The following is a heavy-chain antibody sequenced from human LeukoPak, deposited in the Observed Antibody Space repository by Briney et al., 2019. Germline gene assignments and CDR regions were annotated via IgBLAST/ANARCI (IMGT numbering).Heavy chain of an antibody. CDR3: VREASGVSSSAFDV. J-gene: IGHJ3*01. CDR1: GFTFSSYA. Sequence: GGSLRLSCAASGFTFSSYAMSWVRQAPGKGLEWVSAISGSGGSTDYADSVKGRFTISRDNAKNTLYMQMNSLRVDDTAVYYCVREASGVSSSAFDVWGQGTMVTVSS. CDR2: ISGSGGST. D-gene: IGHD1-26*01. V-gene: IGHV3-23*01.